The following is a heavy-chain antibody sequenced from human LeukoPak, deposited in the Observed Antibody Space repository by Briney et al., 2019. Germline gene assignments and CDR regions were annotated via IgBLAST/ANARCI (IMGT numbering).Heavy chain of an antibody. V-gene: IGHV3-30*18. Sequence: GRSLRLSCAASGFTFSRYGMHWVRQAPGKGLEWVAVISYDGSNKYYADSVKGRFTISRDNSKNTLYLQMNSLRAEDTAVYYCAKENSSGWYRYYYYGMDVWGQGTTVTVSS. CDR1: GFTFSRYG. J-gene: IGHJ6*02. CDR2: ISYDGSNK. D-gene: IGHD6-19*01. CDR3: AKENSSGWYRYYYYGMDV.